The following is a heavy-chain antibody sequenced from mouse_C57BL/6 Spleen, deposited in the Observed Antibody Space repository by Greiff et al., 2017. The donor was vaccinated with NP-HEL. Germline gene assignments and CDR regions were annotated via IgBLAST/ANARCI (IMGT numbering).Heavy chain of an antibody. V-gene: IGHV1-9*01. J-gene: IGHJ3*01. Sequence: QVQLQQSGAELMKPGASVKLSCKASGYTFTGYWISWVKQSPGHGLEWIGEILPGSGSTNYNEKFKGQATVTADTSSNTAYMQLSSLTTEDSAIYYCARKGACEGSGWFAYWGQGTLVTVSA. CDR3: ARKGACEGSGWFAY. CDR1: GYTFTGYW. CDR2: ILPGSGST.